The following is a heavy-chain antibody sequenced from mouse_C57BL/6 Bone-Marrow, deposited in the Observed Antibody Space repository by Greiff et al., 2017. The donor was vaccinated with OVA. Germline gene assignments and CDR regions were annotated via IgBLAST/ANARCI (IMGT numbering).Heavy chain of an antibody. Sequence: QVQLQQSGAELARPGASVKMSCKASGYTFTSYTMHWVKQRPGQGLEWIGYINPSSGYTKYNQKFKDKATLTADKSSSTAYMQLSSLTSEDSAVYYCARRGVTTRWFAYWGQGTLVTVSA. V-gene: IGHV1-4*01. J-gene: IGHJ3*01. CDR1: GYTFTSYT. CDR2: INPSSGYT. D-gene: IGHD2-2*01. CDR3: ARRGVTTRWFAY.